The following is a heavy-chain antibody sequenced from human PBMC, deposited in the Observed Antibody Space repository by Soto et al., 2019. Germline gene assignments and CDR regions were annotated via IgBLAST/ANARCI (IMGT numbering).Heavy chain of an antibody. CDR2: TSTTGSYK. CDR1: GFTFSTYN. V-gene: IGHV3-21*01. CDR3: ARSGYFDY. D-gene: IGHD2-8*02. J-gene: IGHJ4*02. Sequence: SLRLSCAASGFTFSTYNMNWVRQAPGKGLEWVSSTSTTGSYKYYADSVKGRFTISRDNAKNSLYLQMNSLRAEDTAVYYCARSGYFDYWGQGTLVTVSS.